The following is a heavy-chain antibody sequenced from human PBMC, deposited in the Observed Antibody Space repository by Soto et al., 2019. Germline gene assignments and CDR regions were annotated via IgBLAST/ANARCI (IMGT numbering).Heavy chain of an antibody. Sequence: EVQLVESGGGLVQPGGSLRLSCAVSGFAFSSYWMHWVRQTPGKGLVWVSRINSDGTSTAYADSVKGRFTISRDNAKDTLYLEMNSLRAEDTAVYYCARDGWDFEWLLRVYYYLDVWGKGTAVTVSS. CDR3: ARDGWDFEWLLRVYYYLDV. D-gene: IGHD3-3*01. V-gene: IGHV3-74*01. CDR2: INSDGTST. CDR1: GFAFSSYW. J-gene: IGHJ6*03.